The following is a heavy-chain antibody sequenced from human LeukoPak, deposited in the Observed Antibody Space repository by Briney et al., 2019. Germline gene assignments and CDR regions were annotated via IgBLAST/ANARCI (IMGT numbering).Heavy chain of an antibody. CDR3: ARGPREWLSTAPFDY. J-gene: IGHJ4*02. D-gene: IGHD6-19*01. V-gene: IGHV4-34*01. Sequence: SETLSLTCAVYGGSFSGYYWSWIRQPPGKGLEWIGEINHSGSTNYNPSLKSRVTISVDTSKNQFSLKLSSVTAADTAVYYCARGPREWLSTAPFDYWGQGTLVTVSS. CDR1: GGSFSGYY. CDR2: INHSGST.